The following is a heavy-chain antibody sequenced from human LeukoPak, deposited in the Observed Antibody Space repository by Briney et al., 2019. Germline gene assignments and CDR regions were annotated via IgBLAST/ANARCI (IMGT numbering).Heavy chain of an antibody. J-gene: IGHJ4*02. D-gene: IGHD3-10*01. CDR3: TGNYYGSGSYADFDY. V-gene: IGHV3-73*01. CDR2: IRSTANGYAT. CDR1: GFTFSGSA. Sequence: GGSLRLSCAAPGFTFSGSALHWVRQASGKGLEWVGRIRSTANGYATAYAASVKGRFTISRDDSKNTAYLQMDSLKTEDTAVYYCTGNYYGSGSYADFDYWGQGTLVTVSS.